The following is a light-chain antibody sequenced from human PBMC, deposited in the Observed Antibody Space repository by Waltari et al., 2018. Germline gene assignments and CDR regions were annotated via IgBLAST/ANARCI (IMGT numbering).Light chain of an antibody. CDR3: SSPSTNNVFV. CDR2: DVN. J-gene: IGLJ2*01. CDR1: SGDIGGSDF. V-gene: IGLV2-14*01. Sequence: QSALTQPASVSASPGQSITISCTGTSGDIGGSDFVSWYQHHPGRAPKVLIFDVNHRPSVIPDRFSGSKSGNTASLTISGLQAEDDADYYCSSPSTNNVFVFGGGTKVTVL.